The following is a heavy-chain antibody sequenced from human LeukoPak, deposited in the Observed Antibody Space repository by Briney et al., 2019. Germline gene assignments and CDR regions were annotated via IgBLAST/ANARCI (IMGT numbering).Heavy chain of an antibody. J-gene: IGHJ3*01. V-gene: IGHV7-4-1*02. D-gene: IGHD3-10*01. CDR3: ARDQDVMVRGDV. CDR2: IKTSTGNP. Sequence: GASVKVSCKASGYIFTNYAMNWVRQAPGQGLEWMGYIKTSTGNPTYAQGFTGRFVFSLDTSVSTAYLQINNLKTEDTAVNYCARDQDVMVRGDVWGQGTMVTVSS. CDR1: GYIFTNYA.